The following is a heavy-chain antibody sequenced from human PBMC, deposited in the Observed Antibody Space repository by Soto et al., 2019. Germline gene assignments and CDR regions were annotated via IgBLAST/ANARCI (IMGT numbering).Heavy chain of an antibody. CDR1: GFTFSNYW. V-gene: IGHV3-74*01. CDR2: VNGDGSST. Sequence: GGSLRLSCAASGFTFSNYWMHWVRQVPGKGLVWVSRVNGDGSSTFYADSVKGRFTISRDNSNHSLDLQLNSLRGEDTAMYYCARDMYSSDYFVKWFEPWGQGTLVTVSS. J-gene: IGHJ5*02. D-gene: IGHD6-19*01. CDR3: ARDMYSSDYFVKWFEP.